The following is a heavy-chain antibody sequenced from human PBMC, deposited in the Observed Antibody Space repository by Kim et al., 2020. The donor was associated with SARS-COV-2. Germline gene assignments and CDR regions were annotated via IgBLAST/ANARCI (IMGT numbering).Heavy chain of an antibody. J-gene: IGHJ4*02. CDR3: ARELKAFYYGSGSNDY. V-gene: IGHV4-39*07. Sequence: SETLSLTCTVSGGSISSSSYYWGWIRQPPGKGLEWIGSIYYSGSTYYNPSLKSRVTISEDTSKNQFSLKLSSVTAADTAVYYCARELKAFYYGSGSNDYWGQGTLVTVSS. CDR1: GGSISSSSYY. D-gene: IGHD3-10*01. CDR2: IYYSGST.